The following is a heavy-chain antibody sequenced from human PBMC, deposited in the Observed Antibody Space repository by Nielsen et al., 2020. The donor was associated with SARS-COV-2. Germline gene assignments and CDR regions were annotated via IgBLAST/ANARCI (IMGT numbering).Heavy chain of an antibody. J-gene: IGHJ6*02. CDR2: ISSSSSTI. D-gene: IGHD3-10*01. Sequence: WIRQPPGKGLEWVSYISSSSSTIYYADSVKGRFTISRDNAKNSLYLQMSSLRAEDTAVYYCARDRLGTYYYGSGSYKYYYYGMDVWGQGTTVTVSS. CDR3: ARDRLGTYYYGSGSYKYYYYGMDV. V-gene: IGHV3-48*01.